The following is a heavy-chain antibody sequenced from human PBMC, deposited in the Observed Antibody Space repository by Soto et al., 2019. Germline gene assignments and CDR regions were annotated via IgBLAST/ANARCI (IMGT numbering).Heavy chain of an antibody. D-gene: IGHD3-10*01. J-gene: IGHJ4*02. V-gene: IGHV3-64*02. CDR1: GFTFKTYY. Sequence: GGSLRLSCAASGFTFKTYYMHWVRKAPGKGPEYVSAISSSGDSTYYADSVKGRFTISRDNSKNTMYLQMGSLRVEDKAFYYCARGIYFGSARYYFDYWGQGALVTVSS. CDR3: ARGIYFGSARYYFDY. CDR2: ISSSGDST.